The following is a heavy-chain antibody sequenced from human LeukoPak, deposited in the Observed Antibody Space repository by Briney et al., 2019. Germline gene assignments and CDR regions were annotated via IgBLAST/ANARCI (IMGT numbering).Heavy chain of an antibody. Sequence: GGSLRLSCAASGFTFSSYWMSWVRQAPGKGLEWVANIKQGGSEKYYVDSVKGRFTISRDNAKNSLYLQMNSLRAEDTAVYYCAREGYYGSGSYSYYFDYWGQGTLVTISS. CDR3: AREGYYGSGSYSYYFDY. CDR2: IKQGGSEK. J-gene: IGHJ4*02. V-gene: IGHV3-7*03. D-gene: IGHD3-10*01. CDR1: GFTFSSYW.